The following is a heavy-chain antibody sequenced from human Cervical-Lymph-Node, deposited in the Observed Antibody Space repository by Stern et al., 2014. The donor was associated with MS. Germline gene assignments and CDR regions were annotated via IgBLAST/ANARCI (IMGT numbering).Heavy chain of an antibody. CDR1: GGSISSGDYS. D-gene: IGHD4-23*01. Sequence: QLQLQESGSGLVKPSQTLSLTCAVSGGSISSGDYSWSWIRQPPGKSLEWIGYIVHSGSTYYNPSLKSRVSISVDRSKNQFSLKFSSVTAADTAMYYCARIFGGNFDNWGQGTLVTVSS. CDR2: IVHSGST. J-gene: IGHJ4*02. V-gene: IGHV4-30-2*01. CDR3: ARIFGGNFDN.